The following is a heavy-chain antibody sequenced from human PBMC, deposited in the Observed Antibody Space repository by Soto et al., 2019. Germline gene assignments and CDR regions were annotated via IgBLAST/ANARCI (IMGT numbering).Heavy chain of an antibody. V-gene: IGHV3-23*01. CDR3: EKLTYSDLWSGSHDF. CDR1: GFTFSSRA. J-gene: IGHJ4*02. CDR2: ISASGDNT. D-gene: IGHD3-3*01. Sequence: GGSLRLSCAASGFTFSSRAMSWVRQAPGKGLDWVSIISASGDNTYYADSVKGRFTISRDNSKNTLYLQVNSLRAEDTAVYYCEKLTYSDLWSGSHDFWGQGALVTVSS.